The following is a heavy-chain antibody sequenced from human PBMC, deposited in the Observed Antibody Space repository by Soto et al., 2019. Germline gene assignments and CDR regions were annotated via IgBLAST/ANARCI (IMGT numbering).Heavy chain of an antibody. V-gene: IGHV3-74*01. CDR1: GFSFRSYW. D-gene: IGHD3-9*01. J-gene: IGHJ4*02. CDR2: ISSDGTTT. CDR3: AREYYGVLTGYYNDY. Sequence: EVQLVESGGGLVQSGGSLGLSCVASGFSFRSYWMHWVRQAPGKGLVWVARISSDGTTTTYADSANGRFTGSRDNAANTLYLQMSSLRAEDTAVYYCAREYYGVLTGYYNDYWGQGTLVTVSS.